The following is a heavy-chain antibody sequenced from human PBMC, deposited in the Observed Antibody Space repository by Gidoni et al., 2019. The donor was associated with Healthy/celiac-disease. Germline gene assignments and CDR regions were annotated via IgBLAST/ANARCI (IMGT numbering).Heavy chain of an antibody. CDR2: ISSSSSTI. J-gene: IGHJ5*02. CDR1: YGSYS. D-gene: IGHD3-3*01. CDR3: ARPYYDFCSGYYDNWFDP. Sequence: YGSYSMNWVRQAPGKGLEWVSSISSSSSTIYYADSVKCRFTISRENAKKSLYLQMNSLRAEETAVYYCARPYYDFCSGYYDNWFDPWGQGTLVTDSA. V-gene: IGHV3-48*04.